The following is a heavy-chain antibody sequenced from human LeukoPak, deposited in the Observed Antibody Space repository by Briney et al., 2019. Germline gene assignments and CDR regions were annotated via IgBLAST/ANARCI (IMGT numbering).Heavy chain of an antibody. V-gene: IGHV3-30*02. D-gene: IGHD6-13*01. J-gene: IGHJ4*02. CDR3: AKDLMPRRRESWTPIPAAGPQPPEY. CDR1: GFTFSTYW. Sequence: GGSLRLSCAASGFTFSTYWMSWVRQAPGKGLEWVAFIRYDGSNKYFADSVKGRFTISRDNSKNTLYLQMNSLRADDTAVYYCAKDLMPRRRESWTPIPAAGPQPPEYWGQGTLVTVSS. CDR2: IRYDGSNK.